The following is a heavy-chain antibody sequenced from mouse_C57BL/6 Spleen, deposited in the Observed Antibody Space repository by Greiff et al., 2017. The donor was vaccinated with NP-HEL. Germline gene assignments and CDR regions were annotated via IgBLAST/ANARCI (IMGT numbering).Heavy chain of an antibody. Sequence: EVQLQESGPGLVKPSQSLSLTCSVTGYSITSGYYWNWIRQFPGNKLEWMGYISYDGSNNYNPSLKNRISITRDTSKNQFFLKLNSVTTEDTATYYCARYYDGFDYWGQGTTLTVSS. CDR1: GYSITSGYY. CDR3: ARYYDGFDY. D-gene: IGHD1-1*01. V-gene: IGHV3-6*01. J-gene: IGHJ2*01. CDR2: ISYDGSN.